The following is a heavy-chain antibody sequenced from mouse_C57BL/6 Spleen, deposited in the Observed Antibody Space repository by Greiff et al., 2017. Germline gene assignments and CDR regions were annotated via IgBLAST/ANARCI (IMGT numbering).Heavy chain of an antibody. J-gene: IGHJ2*01. V-gene: IGHV1-15*01. CDR2: IDPETGGT. CDR3: TRKRTVFGD. Sequence: VQLQQSGAELVRPGASVTLSCKASGYTFTDYEMHWVKQTPVHGLEWIGAIDPETGGTAYNQKFKGKAILTADKSSSTAYMELRSLTSEDSAVYYCTRKRTVFGDGGKGTTLPVSS. D-gene: IGHD4-1*01. CDR1: GYTFTDYE.